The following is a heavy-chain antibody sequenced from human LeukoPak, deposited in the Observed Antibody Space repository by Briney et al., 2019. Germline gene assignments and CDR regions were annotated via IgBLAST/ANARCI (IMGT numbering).Heavy chain of an antibody. Sequence: PGGSLRLSCAASGFTFSDHYMAWVRQAQGKGLEWVGRLRTKAYSYTTEYAASVKGRFTISRDDSKNTLYLQMNSLKTEDTGLYYCTTRLYYDFWSGYSGPPDYWGQGTLVSVSS. V-gene: IGHV3-72*01. D-gene: IGHD3-3*01. CDR2: LRTKAYSYTT. CDR3: TTRLYYDFWSGYSGPPDY. J-gene: IGHJ4*02. CDR1: GFTFSDHY.